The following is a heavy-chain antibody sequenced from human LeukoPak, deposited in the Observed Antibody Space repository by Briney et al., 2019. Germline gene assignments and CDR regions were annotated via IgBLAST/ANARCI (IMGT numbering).Heavy chain of an antibody. Sequence: GASVKVSCKASGYTFTSYDINWERQATGQGLEWMGWMNPNSGNTGYAQKFQGRVTMTRNTSISTAYMELSSLRSEDTAVYYCARFPRERLWSGVDYWGQGPLATVSS. J-gene: IGHJ4*02. D-gene: IGHD3-10*01. V-gene: IGHV1-8*01. CDR1: GYTFTSYD. CDR3: ARFPRERLWSGVDY. CDR2: MNPNSGNT.